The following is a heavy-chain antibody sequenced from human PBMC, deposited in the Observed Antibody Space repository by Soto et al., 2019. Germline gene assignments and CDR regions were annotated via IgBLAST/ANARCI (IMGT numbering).Heavy chain of an antibody. CDR2: ISGSGGST. CDR3: AKELYYYDSSGYYYVAFDI. D-gene: IGHD3-22*01. V-gene: IGHV3-23*01. CDR1: GFTFSSYA. Sequence: GGSLRLSCAASGFTFSSYAMSWVRQAPGKGLEWVSAISGSGGSTYYADSVKGRFTISRDNSKNTLYLQMNSLRAEDTAVYYCAKELYYYDSSGYYYVAFDIWGRGTMVTVSS. J-gene: IGHJ3*02.